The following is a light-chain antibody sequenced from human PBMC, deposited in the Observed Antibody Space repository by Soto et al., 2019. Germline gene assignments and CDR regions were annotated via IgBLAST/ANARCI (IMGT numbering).Light chain of an antibody. CDR3: CAYAGKNTWV. CDR1: SSDVGGYNY. CDR2: DVS. Sequence: QSALTQPRSVSGSPGQSVTISCTGTSSDVGGYNYVSWYQQHPGKAPKLMIYDVSRRPSGVPDRFSGSKSGNTASLTISGLQAEDEADYSCCAYAGKNTWVFGGGTKLTVL. J-gene: IGLJ3*02. V-gene: IGLV2-11*01.